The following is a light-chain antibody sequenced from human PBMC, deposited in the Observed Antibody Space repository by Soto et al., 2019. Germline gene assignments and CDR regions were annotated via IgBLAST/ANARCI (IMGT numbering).Light chain of an antibody. V-gene: IGKV3D-15*01. CDR1: QSVSSS. CDR2: AAS. J-gene: IGKJ1*01. Sequence: EIVVTQAPATLSVSTGERATLSCRASQSVSSSLAWYQQKPGQAPRLLIYAASTRATGIPARFSGSGSGTEFTLTISSLQSEDFAVYYCQQRRNWPPCTSAQATKADI. CDR3: QQRRNWPPCT.